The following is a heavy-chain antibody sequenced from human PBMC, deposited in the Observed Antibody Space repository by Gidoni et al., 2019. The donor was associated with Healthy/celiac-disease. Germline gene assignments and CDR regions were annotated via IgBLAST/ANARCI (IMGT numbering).Heavy chain of an antibody. D-gene: IGHD2-2*01. Sequence: QLVQSGAEVKKPGASVKVSCTASGDTFTGYYMHGVRQAPGQGLEWMGWINPNSGGTNYAQKFQGRVTMTRDTSISTAYMELSRLRSDDTAVYYCARDIVVVPAARGPYYYYYYGMDVWGQGTTVTVSS. V-gene: IGHV1-2*02. J-gene: IGHJ6*02. CDR3: ARDIVVVPAARGPYYYYYYGMDV. CDR2: INPNSGGT. CDR1: GDTFTGYY.